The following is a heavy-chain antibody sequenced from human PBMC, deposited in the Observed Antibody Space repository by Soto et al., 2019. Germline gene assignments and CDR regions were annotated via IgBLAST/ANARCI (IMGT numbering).Heavy chain of an antibody. CDR2: IYFNGAT. Sequence: QVQLQESGPGLVKPSQTLSLTCTVSGGSISSDDYYWSWIRQSPGKGLEWIGFIYFNGATYFSPSLKSRVTMSLDTSKNQFSLRLSSVTDADTAVYYGAREVAVARSSFDYWGQGTLVTVSS. J-gene: IGHJ4*02. V-gene: IGHV4-30-4*01. D-gene: IGHD6-19*01. CDR3: AREVAVARSSFDY. CDR1: GGSISSDDYY.